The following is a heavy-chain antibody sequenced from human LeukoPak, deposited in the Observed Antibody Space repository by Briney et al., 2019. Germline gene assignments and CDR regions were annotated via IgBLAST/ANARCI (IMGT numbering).Heavy chain of an antibody. D-gene: IGHD1/OR15-1a*01. V-gene: IGHV3-21*01. Sequence: GGSLRLSCAASGFTFSSYSMNWVRQAPGKGLEWVSSISSSSSYIYYADSVKGRFTISRDNAKNSLYLQMNSLRAEDTAVYYCASQQPSTSIIKFDYWGQGTLVTVSS. CDR3: ASQQPSTSIIKFDY. CDR2: ISSSSSYI. CDR1: GFTFSSYS. J-gene: IGHJ4*02.